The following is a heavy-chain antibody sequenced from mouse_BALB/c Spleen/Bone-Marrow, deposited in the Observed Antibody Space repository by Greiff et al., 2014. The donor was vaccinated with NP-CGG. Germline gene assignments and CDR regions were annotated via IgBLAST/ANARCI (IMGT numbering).Heavy chain of an antibody. D-gene: IGHD4-1*01. V-gene: IGHV1S130*01. Sequence: QVQLQQSGSVLVRPGASVKLSCKASGYTFTSSWMHWAKQRPGEGLEWIGEIHPNSGNTNYNEKFKGKATLTVDTSSSTAYVDLSSLTSEDSAVYYSARELGRGYYFDYWGQGTTHTVSS. CDR1: GYTFTSSW. J-gene: IGHJ2*01. CDR3: ARELGRGYYFDY. CDR2: IHPNSGNT.